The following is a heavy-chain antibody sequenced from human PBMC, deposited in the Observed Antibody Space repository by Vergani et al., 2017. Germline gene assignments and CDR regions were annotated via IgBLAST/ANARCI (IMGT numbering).Heavy chain of an antibody. CDR1: GYTLTELS. V-gene: IGHV1-24*01. CDR3: ATDKGGLPVVGGWYFDL. J-gene: IGHJ2*01. CDR2: FDPEDGET. Sequence: QVQLVQSGAEVKKPGASVKVSCKVSGYTLTELSMHWVRQAPGKGLEWVGGFDPEDGETIYAQKFQGRVTMTEDTSTDTAYMELSILRSEVTAVYYCATDKGGLPVVGGWYFDLWGRGTLVTVSS. D-gene: IGHD2-15*01.